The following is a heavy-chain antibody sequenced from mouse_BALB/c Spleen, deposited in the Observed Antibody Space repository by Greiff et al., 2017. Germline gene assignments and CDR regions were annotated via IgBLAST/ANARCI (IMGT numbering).Heavy chain of an antibody. Sequence: VQLQQSGAELVRPGSSVKISCKASGYAFSSYWMNWVKQRPGQGLEWIGQIYPGDGDTNYNGKFKGKATLTADKSSSTAYMQLSSLTSEDSAVYFCARKNLRQAWFAYWGQGTLVTVSA. CDR1: GYAFSSYW. D-gene: IGHD1-2*01. V-gene: IGHV1-80*01. CDR2: IYPGDGDT. J-gene: IGHJ3*01. CDR3: ARKNLRQAWFAY.